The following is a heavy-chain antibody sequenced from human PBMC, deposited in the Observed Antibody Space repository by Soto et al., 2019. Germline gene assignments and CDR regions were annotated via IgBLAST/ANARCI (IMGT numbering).Heavy chain of an antibody. V-gene: IGHV3-30*18. CDR3: AKDLSGSGWFDAFDI. CDR1: GFTFSSYG. J-gene: IGHJ3*02. D-gene: IGHD6-19*01. Sequence: QVQLVESGGGVVQPGRSLRLSCAASGFTFSSYGMHWVRQAPGKGLEWVAVISYDGSNKYYADSVKGRFTISGDNSKNTLYLQMNSLRAEDTAVYYCAKDLSGSGWFDAFDIWGQGTMVTVSS. CDR2: ISYDGSNK.